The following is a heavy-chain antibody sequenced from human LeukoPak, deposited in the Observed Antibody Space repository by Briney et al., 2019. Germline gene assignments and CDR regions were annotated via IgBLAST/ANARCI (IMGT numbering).Heavy chain of an antibody. V-gene: IGHV4-59*01. CDR2: IYYSGST. Sequence: SETLSLTCTVSGGSISSYYWSWIRQPPGKGLEWIGYIYYSGSTNYNPSLKSRVTISVDTSKNQFSLKLSSVTAADTAVYYCARVRLLPGGGRYYFDYWGQGTLVTVSS. CDR3: ARVRLLPGGGRYYFDY. J-gene: IGHJ4*02. D-gene: IGHD2-15*01. CDR1: GGSISSYY.